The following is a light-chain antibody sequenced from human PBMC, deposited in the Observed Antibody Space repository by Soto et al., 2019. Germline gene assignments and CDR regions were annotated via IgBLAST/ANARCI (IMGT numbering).Light chain of an antibody. J-gene: IGKJ5*01. CDR1: QGIRNG. CDR2: AAS. V-gene: IGKV1-17*01. CDR3: LQHNSYPIT. Sequence: DIQMTQSPSSLSASVGDRVTITCRASQGIRNGLGWFQQKPGKAPKRLIYAASSLQSGGPSRFSGSGSGTEFTLTISSLQPEDFATYFCLQHNSYPITFGQGTRLDIK.